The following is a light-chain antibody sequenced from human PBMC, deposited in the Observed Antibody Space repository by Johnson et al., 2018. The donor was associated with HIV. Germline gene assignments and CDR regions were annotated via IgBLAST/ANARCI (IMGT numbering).Light chain of an antibody. CDR2: ENN. V-gene: IGLV1-51*02. CDR3: GTWDSSLSAYV. Sequence: QSVLTQPPSVSAAPGQKVTISCSGSSSNIGNNYVSWYQQLPGTAPKLLIYENNKRPSGIPDRFSGSKSGTSATLGITVLQTGDEADYYCGTWDSSLSAYVFATGTKVTVL. CDR1: SSNIGNNY. J-gene: IGLJ1*01.